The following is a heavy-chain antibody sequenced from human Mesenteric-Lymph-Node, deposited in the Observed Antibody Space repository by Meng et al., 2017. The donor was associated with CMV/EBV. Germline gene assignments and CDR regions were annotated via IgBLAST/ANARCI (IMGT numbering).Heavy chain of an antibody. Sequence: SETLSLTCTVSGGSISSSSYYWGWIRQPPGKGLEWIGSIYYSGSTYYNPSLKSRVTISVDTSKNQFSLKLSSVTAADTAVYYCARAPDYDFWSGPFDYWGQGTLVTVS. CDR2: IYYSGST. J-gene: IGHJ4*02. CDR3: ARAPDYDFWSGPFDY. D-gene: IGHD3-3*01. V-gene: IGHV4-39*07. CDR1: GGSISSSSYY.